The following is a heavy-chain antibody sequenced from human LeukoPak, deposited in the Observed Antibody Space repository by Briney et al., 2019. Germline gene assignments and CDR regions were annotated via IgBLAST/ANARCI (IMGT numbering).Heavy chain of an antibody. J-gene: IGHJ4*02. V-gene: IGHV4-61*02. D-gene: IGHD3-10*01. Sequence: SETLSLTCTVSGGSISSGSYYWSWIRQPAGKGLEWIGRFHTSGSTHYNPSLKSRVSISVDTSQNHFSLKLSSVTAADTAVYYCARGGVSDFDYWGQGTLVTVSS. CDR2: FHTSGST. CDR3: ARGGVSDFDY. CDR1: GGSISSGSYY.